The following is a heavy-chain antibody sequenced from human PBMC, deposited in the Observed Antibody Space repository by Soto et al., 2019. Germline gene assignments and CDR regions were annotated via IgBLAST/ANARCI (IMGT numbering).Heavy chain of an antibody. Sequence: SETLSLTCTVSGGSINSYYWSWIRQPPGKGLEWIGYIFYSGTTNYNPSLQSRVTISVDTSKNQFSLRLSSVTAADTAVYYCARGRGEIVVVPDVPKAGNHYYGMDVWGQGTTVTVSS. CDR3: ARGRGEIVVVPDVPKAGNHYYGMDV. J-gene: IGHJ6*02. CDR1: GGSINSYY. V-gene: IGHV4-59*01. D-gene: IGHD2-2*01. CDR2: IFYSGTT.